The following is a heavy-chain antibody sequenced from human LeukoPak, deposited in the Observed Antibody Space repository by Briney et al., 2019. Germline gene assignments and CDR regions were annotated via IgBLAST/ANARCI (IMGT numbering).Heavy chain of an antibody. CDR2: IRISGNKI. Sequence: GGSLRLSCVVSGLTFSNRAMTWVRQAPGEGLEWVSSIRISGNKILYADSVKGRFTISRDNSKNTLFLQMNSLQTEDTGVYFCANELRPNDYWGQGTLVTVS. J-gene: IGHJ4*02. D-gene: IGHD4-17*01. CDR3: ANELRPNDY. V-gene: IGHV3-23*01. CDR1: GLTFSNRA.